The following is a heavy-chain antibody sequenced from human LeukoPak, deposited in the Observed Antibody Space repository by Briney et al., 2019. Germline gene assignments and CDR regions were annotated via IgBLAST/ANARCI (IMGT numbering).Heavy chain of an antibody. Sequence: ASVKVSCKASGYTFTSYGISWVRQAPGQGLEWMGWSSAYNGNTNYAQKLQGRDTMTTDTSTSTAYMELRSLRSDDTAVYYCARDLEHCRNIICSNSAYWGQGTLVTVSS. CDR3: ARDLEHCRNIICSNSAY. J-gene: IGHJ4*02. V-gene: IGHV1-18*01. D-gene: IGHD2-2*01. CDR1: GYTFTSYG. CDR2: SSAYNGNT.